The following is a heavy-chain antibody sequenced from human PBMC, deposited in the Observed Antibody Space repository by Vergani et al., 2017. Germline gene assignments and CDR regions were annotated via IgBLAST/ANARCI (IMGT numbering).Heavy chain of an antibody. Sequence: EVQLLESGGGLVQPGGSLRLSCAASGFTFSSYAMSWVRQAPGKGLEWVSAISGSGGSTYYADSVKGRFTISRDNSKNTLYLQMNSLRSEDTAVYYCARLEGSYDSSGYYSDYWGQGTLVTVSS. CDR1: GFTFSSYA. CDR3: ARLEGSYDSSGYYSDY. J-gene: IGHJ4*02. CDR2: ISGSGGST. V-gene: IGHV3-23*01. D-gene: IGHD3-22*01.